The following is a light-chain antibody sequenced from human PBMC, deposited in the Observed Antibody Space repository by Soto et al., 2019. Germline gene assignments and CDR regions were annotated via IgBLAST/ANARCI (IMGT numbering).Light chain of an antibody. Sequence: AMLMTQCSSSCCAGTGGRVTITCRASQGISSYLAWYQQKPGKAPKLLIYAASTLQSGVPSRFSGSGSGTDFTLTIPRLPPDDFATYFCHSRAFGQGTRLEIK. CDR2: AAS. V-gene: IGKV1-8*01. CDR3: HSRA. J-gene: IGKJ5*01. CDR1: QGISSY.